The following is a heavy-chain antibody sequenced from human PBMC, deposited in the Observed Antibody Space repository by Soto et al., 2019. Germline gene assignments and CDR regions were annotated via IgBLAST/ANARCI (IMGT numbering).Heavy chain of an antibody. CDR2: MNPNSGNT. V-gene: IGHV1-8*01. Sequence: ASVKVSCKASGYTFKDYDINWVRRAPGQGLEWMEWMNPNSGNTAYARKFHDRITMTRSVSARTAFMELSSLTPEDTAVYYCARRMTWSLWCFDLWGSGTQVTVSS. D-gene: IGHD3-3*01. CDR1: GYTFKDYD. CDR3: ARRMTWSLWCFDL. J-gene: IGHJ2*01.